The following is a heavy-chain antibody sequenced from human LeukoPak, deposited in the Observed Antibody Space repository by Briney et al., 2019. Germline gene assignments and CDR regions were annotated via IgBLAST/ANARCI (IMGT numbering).Heavy chain of an antibody. V-gene: IGHV4-39*07. CDR3: ARAGATYYYDSSGYYTTPTTFDY. Sequence: SETLSLTCAVSGGSISSRSFFWGWIRQPPGKKLEWIGSIYYSGITYCNPSLESRVTISVDTSKNQFSLKLSSVTAADTAVYYCARAGATYYYDSSGYYTTPTTFDYWGQGTLVTVSS. CDR2: IYYSGIT. D-gene: IGHD3-22*01. CDR1: GGSISSRSFF. J-gene: IGHJ4*02.